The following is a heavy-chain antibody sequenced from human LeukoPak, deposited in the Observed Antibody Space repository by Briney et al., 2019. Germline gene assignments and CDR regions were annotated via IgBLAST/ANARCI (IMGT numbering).Heavy chain of an antibody. CDR2: ISGSGGST. CDR1: GFTFSSYA. D-gene: IGHD3-3*01. V-gene: IGHV3-23*01. J-gene: IGHJ5*02. Sequence: GGSLRLSCAASGFTFSSYAMSWVRQAPGKGLEWVSAISGSGGSTYYADSVKGRFTISRDNSKNTLYLQMNSLRAEDTAVYYCAKDRDYDFWSPTFDPWGQGTLVTVSS. CDR3: AKDRDYDFWSPTFDP.